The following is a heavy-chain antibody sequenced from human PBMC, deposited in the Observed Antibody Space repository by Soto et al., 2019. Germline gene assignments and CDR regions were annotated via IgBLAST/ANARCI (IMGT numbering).Heavy chain of an antibody. Sequence: GGSLRLSCVASGLALSDTSMTWARQAPGRGLEWVSSVGRSDGSTKYADSVKGRFTISRDKSKNTLYMQMDSLRAEDTAMYYCAKLMRGISHYAGLNIWGQGTIVTVSS. CDR2: VGRSDGST. CDR1: GLALSDTS. J-gene: IGHJ3*02. D-gene: IGHD3-16*01. CDR3: AKLMRGISHYAGLNI. V-gene: IGHV3-23*01.